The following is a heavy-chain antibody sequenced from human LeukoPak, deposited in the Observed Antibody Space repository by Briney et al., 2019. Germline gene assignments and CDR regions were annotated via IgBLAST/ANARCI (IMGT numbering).Heavy chain of an antibody. CDR1: GFTFSSYA. D-gene: IGHD1-26*01. CDR3: AKNDRIVGANIDY. Sequence: GGSLRLYCAASGFTFSSYAMSWVRQAPGKGLEWVSAISGSGGSTYYADSVKGRFTISRDNSKNTLYLQMNSLRAEDTAVYYCAKNDRIVGANIDYWGQGTLVTVSS. V-gene: IGHV3-23*01. J-gene: IGHJ4*02. CDR2: ISGSGGST.